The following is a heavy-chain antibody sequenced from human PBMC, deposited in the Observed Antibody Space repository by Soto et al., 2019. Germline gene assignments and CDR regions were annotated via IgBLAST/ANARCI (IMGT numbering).Heavy chain of an antibody. CDR1: GFTFSSYA. D-gene: IGHD6-13*01. CDR2: ISYDGSNK. V-gene: IGHV3-30-3*01. J-gene: IGHJ6*02. Sequence: GGSLRLSCAASGFTFSSYAMHWVRQAPGKGLEWVAVISYDGSNKYYADSVKGRFTISRDNSKTTLYLQMNSLRAEDTAVYYCARGHIAAAGYYYYGMDVWGQGTTVTVSS. CDR3: ARGHIAAAGYYYYGMDV.